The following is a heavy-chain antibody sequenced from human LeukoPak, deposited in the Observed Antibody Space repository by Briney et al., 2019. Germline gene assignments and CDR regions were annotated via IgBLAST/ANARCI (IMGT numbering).Heavy chain of an antibody. CDR1: GYTLTELS. J-gene: IGHJ4*02. Sequence: GASVKVSCKVSGYTLTELSMHWVRQAPGKGLEWMGGFDPEDGETIYAQKFQGRVTMTEDTSTDTAYMELSSLRSEDTAVYYCATSHPNYYDSSGYYDYWGQGTLVTASS. CDR3: ATSHPNYYDSSGYYDY. D-gene: IGHD3-22*01. CDR2: FDPEDGET. V-gene: IGHV1-24*01.